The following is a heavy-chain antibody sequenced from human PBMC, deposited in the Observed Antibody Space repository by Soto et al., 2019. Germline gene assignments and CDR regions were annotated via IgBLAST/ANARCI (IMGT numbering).Heavy chain of an antibody. CDR2: ISAYNGNT. V-gene: IGHV1-18*01. J-gene: IGHJ5*02. D-gene: IGHD2-2*01. CDR3: ARTRIVVVPAATVNWFDP. CDR1: GYTFTSYG. Sequence: ASVKVSCKASGYTFTSYGISWVRQAPGQGLEWMGWISAYNGNTNYAQKLQGRVTMTTDTSTSTAYMELRSLRSDDTAVYYCARTRIVVVPAATVNWFDPWGQGTLVTVSS.